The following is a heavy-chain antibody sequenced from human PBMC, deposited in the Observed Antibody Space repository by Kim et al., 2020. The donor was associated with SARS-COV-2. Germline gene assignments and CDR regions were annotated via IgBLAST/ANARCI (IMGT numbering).Heavy chain of an antibody. J-gene: IGHJ5*02. CDR3: ARGNPSIIKTFSAS. CDR1: GFTFTSYS. D-gene: IGHD1-1*01. Sequence: GGSLRLSCAASGFTFTSYSMAWVRQAPGMGLEWVSSINKGGDDIYYADSVKGRFTISRDNSENTLFLQLYGRKADDTAVYYCARGNPSIIKTFSASWGRGNLVSVSS. CDR2: INKGGDDI. V-gene: IGHV3-23*01.